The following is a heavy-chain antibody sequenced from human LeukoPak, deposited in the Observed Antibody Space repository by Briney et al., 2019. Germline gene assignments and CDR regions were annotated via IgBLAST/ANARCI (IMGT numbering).Heavy chain of an antibody. CDR2: ISSSGSAI. V-gene: IGHV3-48*03. J-gene: IGHJ4*02. D-gene: IGHD5-18*01. CDR3: AREGITATGAPDY. Sequence: PGGSLRLSCAASGFTFSSYEMNWVRQAPGKGLEWVSYISSSGSAIYYADSVKGRFTISRDNAKNSLYLQMNSLRAEDTAVYYCAREGITATGAPDYWGQGTLVTVSS. CDR1: GFTFSSYE.